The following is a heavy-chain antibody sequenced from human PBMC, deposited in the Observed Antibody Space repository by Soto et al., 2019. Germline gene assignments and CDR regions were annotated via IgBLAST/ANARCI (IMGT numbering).Heavy chain of an antibody. CDR1: GDTSTSYY. J-gene: IGHJ5*01. CDR3: ARDFYDSVGYTWFDS. D-gene: IGHD3-22*01. CDR2: IHNSGTS. Sequence: SETLSLTCTVSGDTSTSYYWGWIRQAPGKGLEWIGHIHNSGTSTHNPSLNGRVTISIDMSKKQFSLTLTSLTSADTAVYYCARDFYDSVGYTWFDSWSQGALVTVSS. V-gene: IGHV4-59*01.